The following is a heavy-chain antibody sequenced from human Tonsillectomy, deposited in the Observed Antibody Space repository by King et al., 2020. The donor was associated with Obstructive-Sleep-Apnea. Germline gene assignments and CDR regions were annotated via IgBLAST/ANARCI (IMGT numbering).Heavy chain of an antibody. CDR2: ILFDGINN. Sequence: EQLVQSGGGVVQPGGSLRLSCAAAGCTFSTYGMRWVRQDPGKGLEWWAFILFDGINNYFADSVNGRLTTSRDNSQNTLYLQINSLRAEDTAVYYCAKPIGEYSYGYVPGLAYWGQGALVTVSS. D-gene: IGHD5-18*01. V-gene: IGHV3-30*02. J-gene: IGHJ4*02. CDR3: AKPIGEYSYGYVPGLAY. CDR1: GCTFSTYG.